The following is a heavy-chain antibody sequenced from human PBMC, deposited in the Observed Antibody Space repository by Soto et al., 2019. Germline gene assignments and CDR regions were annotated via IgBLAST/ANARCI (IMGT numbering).Heavy chain of an antibody. D-gene: IGHD2-15*01. V-gene: IGHV1-46*01. Sequence: QVQLVQSGAEVKKPGASVKVSCKASGYTFTSYYMHWVRQAPGQGLEWMGIINPSGGSTSYEQKFQGRVTMTRDTSTSKVYMELSSLRSEDTAVYYCARVNSGGSVANYYYYYGMDVWGQGTTVTVSS. J-gene: IGHJ6*02. CDR1: GYTFTSYY. CDR3: ARVNSGGSVANYYYYYGMDV. CDR2: INPSGGST.